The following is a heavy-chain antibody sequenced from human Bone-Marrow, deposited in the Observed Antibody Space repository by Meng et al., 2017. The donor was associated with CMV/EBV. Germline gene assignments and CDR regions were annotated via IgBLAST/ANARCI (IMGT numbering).Heavy chain of an antibody. V-gene: IGHV4-59*01. D-gene: IGHD6-13*01. J-gene: IGHJ4*02. CDR2: INYSGST. CDR3: AIYNIAPFGYFDY. Sequence: ETLSLTCTVSDGSISSYYWTWIRQPPGKGLEWIGYINYSGSTNYNPSLKSRVTISVDTSKNQFSLKLSSVTAADTAVYYCAIYNIAPFGYFDYWGQGTLVTVSS. CDR1: DGSISSYY.